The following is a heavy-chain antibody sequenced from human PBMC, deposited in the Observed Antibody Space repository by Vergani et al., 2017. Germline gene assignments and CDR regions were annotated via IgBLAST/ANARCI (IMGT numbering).Heavy chain of an antibody. CDR2: IYPGDSDT. Sequence: EVQLEQSGAEVKKPGESLKISCKGSGYSFSTYWIAWVRQLPGKGLEWMGIIYPGDSDTRYGPSFQGQVTISADKSISTAYLQWSSLKASDTSMYYCARQTIYGDDAFDIWGQGTMVTVSS. CDR3: ARQTIYGDDAFDI. CDR1: GYSFSTYW. D-gene: IGHD4-17*01. J-gene: IGHJ3*02. V-gene: IGHV5-51*01.